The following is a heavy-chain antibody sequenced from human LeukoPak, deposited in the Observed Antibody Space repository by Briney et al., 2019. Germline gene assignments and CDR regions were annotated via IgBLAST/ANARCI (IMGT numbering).Heavy chain of an antibody. D-gene: IGHD3-10*01. CDR2: IGSKTEGETR. CDR1: GFTFSDAW. V-gene: IGHV3-15*04. CDR3: TTMGRGYFDC. J-gene: IGHJ4*02. Sequence: GGSLRLSCAASGFTFSDAWMSWVRKAPGRGPEWVGLIGSKTEGETREYAAPVKGRFTISRDDSENTLYLQMDSLKTEDTAVYYCTTMGRGYFDCWGQGTLVTVSS.